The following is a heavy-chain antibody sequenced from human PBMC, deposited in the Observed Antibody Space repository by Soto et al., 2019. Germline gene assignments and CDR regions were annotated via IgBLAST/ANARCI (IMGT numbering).Heavy chain of an antibody. D-gene: IGHD3-22*01. CDR3: ARVRASLVVITYYFDY. J-gene: IGHJ4*02. CDR2: INSDGSST. Sequence: EVQLVESGGGLVQPGGSLRLSCAASGFTFSSYWMHWVRQAPGKGLVWVSRINSDGSSTSYADSVKGRFTISRDNAKNTLYLQMNSLRAEDTAVYYCARVRASLVVITYYFDYWGQGTLVTVSS. V-gene: IGHV3-74*01. CDR1: GFTFSSYW.